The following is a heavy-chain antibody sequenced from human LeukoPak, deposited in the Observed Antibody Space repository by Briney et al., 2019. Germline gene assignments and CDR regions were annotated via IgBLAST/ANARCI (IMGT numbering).Heavy chain of an antibody. J-gene: IGHJ4*02. CDR2: IIPIFGTA. Sequence: SVKVSCKASGGTFSSYAISWVRQAPGQGLEWMGGIIPIFGTANYAQKFQGRVTITSDESASTAYMELSSLRSEDTAVYYCARTNTYYYDSSGYYDWGQGTLVTVSS. CDR1: GGTFSSYA. V-gene: IGHV1-69*13. CDR3: ARTNTYYYDSSGYYD. D-gene: IGHD3-22*01.